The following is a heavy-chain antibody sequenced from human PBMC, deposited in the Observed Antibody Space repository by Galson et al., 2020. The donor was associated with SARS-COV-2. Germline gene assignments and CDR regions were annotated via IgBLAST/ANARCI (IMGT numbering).Heavy chain of an antibody. V-gene: IGHV4-38-2*02. J-gene: IGHJ4*02. CDR2: IYHSEKT. CDR1: GYSISSGYY. Sequence: SETLSLTCTVSGYSISSGYYWGWIRQPPGKGLEWIGSIYHSEKTYYNPSLKTRVTISVDTSKNQFSLRMSSVTAADTAVYFCARGGGYYYKSAGYYELDNWGQGTLVAVSS. CDR3: ARGGGYYYKSAGYYELDN. D-gene: IGHD3-22*01.